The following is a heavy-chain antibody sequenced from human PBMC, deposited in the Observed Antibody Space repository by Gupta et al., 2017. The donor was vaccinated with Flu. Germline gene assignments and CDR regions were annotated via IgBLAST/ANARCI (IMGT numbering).Heavy chain of an antibody. Sequence: QVQLVESGGGVVQPGRSLRLSCAASGFTFSSYGRHWVRQAPGKGLEWVAVIWYDGSNKYYADSVKGRFTISRDNSKNTLYLQMNSLRAEDTAVYYCAREIQRYTVTATDYWGQGTLVTVSS. CDR1: GFTFSSYG. V-gene: IGHV3-33*01. CDR2: IWYDGSNK. J-gene: IGHJ4*02. D-gene: IGHD4-17*01. CDR3: AREIQRYTVTATDY.